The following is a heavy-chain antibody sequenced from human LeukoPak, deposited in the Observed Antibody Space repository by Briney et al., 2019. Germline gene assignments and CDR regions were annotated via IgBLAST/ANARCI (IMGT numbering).Heavy chain of an antibody. CDR1: GYTFTGYY. D-gene: IGHD6-6*01. CDR2: INPNSGGT. CDR3: ARDPSIAARGSRFDP. J-gene: IGHJ5*02. V-gene: IGHV1-2*02. Sequence: ASVKVSCKASGYTFTGYYMHWVRQAPGQGLEWMGWINPNSGGTNYAQKFQGRVTMTKDTSISTAYMELSRLRSDDTAVYYCARDPSIAARGSRFDPWGQGTLVTVSS.